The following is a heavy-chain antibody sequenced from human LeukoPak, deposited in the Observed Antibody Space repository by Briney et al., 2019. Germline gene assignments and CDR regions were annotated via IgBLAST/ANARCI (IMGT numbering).Heavy chain of an antibody. CDR2: ISSSSSYI. Sequence: PGGSLRLSCAASGFTFSSYSMNWVRQAPGKGLEWVSSISSSSSYIYYADSVKGRFTISRDNSKNTLYLQMNSLRAEDTAVYYCAYSSSWRKFDYWGQGTLVTVSS. CDR3: AYSSSWRKFDY. V-gene: IGHV3-21*01. CDR1: GFTFSSYS. J-gene: IGHJ4*02. D-gene: IGHD6-13*01.